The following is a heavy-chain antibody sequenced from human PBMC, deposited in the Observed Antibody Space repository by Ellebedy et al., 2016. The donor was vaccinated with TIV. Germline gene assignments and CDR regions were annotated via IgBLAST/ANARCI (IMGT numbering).Heavy chain of an antibody. CDR2: ISDDGSEK. Sequence: GGSLRLSCAASGFTFRSYGLHWVRQAPGKGLEWVAIISDDGSEKHYADSVKGRFIISRDKSKNTLYLEMNSLRPEDTALYYCARVKDSHGMDYWGRGTLVTVSS. V-gene: IGHV3-30*03. CDR1: GFTFRSYG. CDR3: ARVKDSHGMDY. D-gene: IGHD1-14*01. J-gene: IGHJ4*02.